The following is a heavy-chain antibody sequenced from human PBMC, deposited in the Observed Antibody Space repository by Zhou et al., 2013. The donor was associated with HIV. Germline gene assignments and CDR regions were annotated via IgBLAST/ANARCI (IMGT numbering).Heavy chain of an antibody. J-gene: IGHJ4*02. CDR3: ARVFFDRGDY. V-gene: IGHV1-18*01. Sequence: QVQLVQSGGEVKRPGASVKVSCKASGYTLTDFGISWVRQAPGQGLEWMGWISGSNGNAKYAQKFQGRVTMTTDTSTSTAYMEVRSLRSDDTAVYYCARVFFDRGDYWGQGTLVTVSS. CDR2: ISGSNGNA. CDR1: GYTLTDFG. D-gene: IGHD3-9*01.